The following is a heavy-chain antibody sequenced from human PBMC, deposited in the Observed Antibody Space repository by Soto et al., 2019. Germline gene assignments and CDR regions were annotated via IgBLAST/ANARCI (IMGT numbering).Heavy chain of an antibody. CDR1: GASINSASHY. D-gene: IGHD6-6*01. Sequence: QVHLQESGPGLLKPSQTLSLSCTVSGASINSASHYWSLFRHSPGKGLERIGFIYYSGTTFYHPSLKSRITISIDTSKNQFFLNLTSVTAADTAVYYCAREMRHQSGSSHFWYFDVWGRGTQVTVSS. CDR3: AREMRHQSGSSHFWYFDV. J-gene: IGHJ2*01. CDR2: IYYSGTT. V-gene: IGHV4-31*03.